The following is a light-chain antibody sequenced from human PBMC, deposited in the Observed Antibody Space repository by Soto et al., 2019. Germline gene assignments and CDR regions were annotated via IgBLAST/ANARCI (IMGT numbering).Light chain of an antibody. CDR1: QRASSSH. CDR2: GAS. Sequence: MSVSLGGRGIIKCKARQRASSSHLAWYQQKPGQAPRLLIYGASSRATGIPDRFSGSGSVTFFTLTINRLELEDCAVYYCHQYICAPTTSAPGTKVDIK. CDR3: HQYICAPTT. V-gene: IGKV3-20*01. J-gene: IGKJ1*01.